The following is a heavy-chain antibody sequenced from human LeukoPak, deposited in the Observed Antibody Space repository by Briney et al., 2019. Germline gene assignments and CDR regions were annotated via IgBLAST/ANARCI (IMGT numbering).Heavy chain of an antibody. CDR1: GFSLSEYG. Sequence: GGSLRLSCVGSGFSLSEYGIHWVRQAPGKGLEWVAVVSYDGGQKYYADSVKGRFTISRETSRDTVSLEMNSLSVEDTAVYYCARDRINMMVLGHDSGLDCWGQGTLVTVSS. V-gene: IGHV3-30*19. CDR3: ARDRINMMVLGHDSGLDC. CDR2: VSYDGGQK. D-gene: IGHD3-22*01. J-gene: IGHJ4*02.